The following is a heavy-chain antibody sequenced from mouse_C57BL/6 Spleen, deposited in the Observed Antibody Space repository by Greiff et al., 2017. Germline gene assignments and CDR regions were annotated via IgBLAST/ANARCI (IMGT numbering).Heavy chain of an antibody. J-gene: IGHJ3*01. Sequence: QVQLQQSGPGLVQPSQCLSITCTASGFSLTSYGVHWVRQSPGKGLEWLGVIWSGGSTDYNAAFISRLSISKENSKSQVFCKMNSLQADDTAIYYCARSFPANWEPSWFAYWGQATLVTVSA. CDR3: ARSFPANWEPSWFAY. D-gene: IGHD4-1*01. CDR1: GFSLTSYG. CDR2: IWSGGST. V-gene: IGHV2-2*01.